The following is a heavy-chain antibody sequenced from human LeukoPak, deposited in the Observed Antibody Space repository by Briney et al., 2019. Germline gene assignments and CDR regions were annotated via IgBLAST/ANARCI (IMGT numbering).Heavy chain of an antibody. D-gene: IGHD3-22*01. V-gene: IGHV3-11*01. CDR3: ARLRADSSGSYYFDH. Sequence: GGSLRLSCAASGFTFSDYYMSWIRQAPGEGLEWISYISSSGGTISYADSVKGRFTISRDIAKNSLYLQMNSLRAEDTAVYYCARLRADSSGSYYFDHWGQGTLVTVSS. CDR2: ISSSGGTI. CDR1: GFTFSDYY. J-gene: IGHJ4*02.